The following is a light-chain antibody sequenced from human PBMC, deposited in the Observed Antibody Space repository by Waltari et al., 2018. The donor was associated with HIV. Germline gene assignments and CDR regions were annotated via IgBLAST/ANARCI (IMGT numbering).Light chain of an antibody. CDR3: TSYTTTNTWV. V-gene: IGLV2-14*01. J-gene: IGLJ3*02. Sequence: QSALTQPASVSGSPGQSIIISCTGTDTDVGTYNYVSWFQHHPGKAPKLIISEVSNRPSGVSHRFSGSKSGNTASLIISGLQAEDEASYYCTSYTTTNTWVFGGGTNLTVL. CDR1: DTDVGTYNY. CDR2: EVS.